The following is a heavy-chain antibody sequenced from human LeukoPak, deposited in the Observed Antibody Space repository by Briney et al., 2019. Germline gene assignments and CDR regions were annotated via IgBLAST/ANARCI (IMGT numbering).Heavy chain of an antibody. J-gene: IGHJ4*02. Sequence: GASVKVSCKASGYTFTSYDINWVRQATGQGLEWMGWMNPNSGNTGYAQKFQGRVTMTRNTSISTAYMELSSLSSEDTAVYYCARGFPRKYCSGGSCYKYYFDYWGQGTLVTVSS. CDR3: ARGFPRKYCSGGSCYKYYFDY. CDR2: MNPNSGNT. V-gene: IGHV1-8*01. D-gene: IGHD2-15*01. CDR1: GYTFTSYD.